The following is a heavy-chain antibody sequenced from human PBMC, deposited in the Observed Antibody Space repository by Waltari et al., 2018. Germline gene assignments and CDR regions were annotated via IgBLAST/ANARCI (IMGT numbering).Heavy chain of an antibody. CDR1: GYPFTGYY. V-gene: IGHV1-2*02. CDR3: AREDLDCSGGSCSPFDY. Sequence: QVQLVQSGAEVKKPGASVKVSCKASGYPFTGYYMHWVRQAPGHGLEWMGWINPNSGGTNYAQKVQGRVTMTRDTSISTAYMELSRLRSDDTAVYYCAREDLDCSGGSCSPFDYWGQGTLVTVSS. J-gene: IGHJ4*02. CDR2: INPNSGGT. D-gene: IGHD2-15*01.